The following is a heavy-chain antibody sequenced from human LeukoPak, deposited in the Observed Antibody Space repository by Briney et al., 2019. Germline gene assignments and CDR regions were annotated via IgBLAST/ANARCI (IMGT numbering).Heavy chain of an antibody. CDR3: ASSLLWFGEFHIRTFDY. CDR1: GGTFSSYA. D-gene: IGHD3-10*01. V-gene: IGHV1-69*05. J-gene: IGHJ4*02. Sequence: SVKLSCKASGGTFSSYAISWVRQAPGHGLEWMGGIIPIFGTANYAQKFQGRVTITTDESTSPAYMELSSLRSEDTAVYYCASSLLWFGEFHIRTFDYWGQGTLVTVSS. CDR2: IIPIFGTA.